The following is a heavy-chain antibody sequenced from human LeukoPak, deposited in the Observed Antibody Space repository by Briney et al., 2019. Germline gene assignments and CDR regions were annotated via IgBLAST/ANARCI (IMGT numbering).Heavy chain of an antibody. CDR2: ISSSGSTI. V-gene: IGHV3-48*03. CDR3: ARSHHPYGMDV. CDR1: GFTFSSYE. Sequence: GGSLRLSCAASGFTFSSYEMNWVRPAPGKGLEWVSYISSSGSTIYYADSVKGRFTISRDNAKNSLYLQMNSLRAEDTAVYYCARSHHPYGMDVWGQGTTVTVSS. J-gene: IGHJ6*02.